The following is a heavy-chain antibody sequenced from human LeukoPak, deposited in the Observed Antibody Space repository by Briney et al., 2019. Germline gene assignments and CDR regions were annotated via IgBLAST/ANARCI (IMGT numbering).Heavy chain of an antibody. CDR3: AKDWSRIAVAGQET. CDR2: ISSSGSTI. CDR1: GFTFSDYY. D-gene: IGHD6-19*01. V-gene: IGHV3-11*01. Sequence: PGGSLRLSCAASGFTFSDYYMSWIRQAPGKGLEWVSYISSSGSTIYYADSVKGRFTISRDNAKNSLYLQMNSLRAEDTAVYYCAKDWSRIAVAGQETWGQGTLVTVSS. J-gene: IGHJ5*02.